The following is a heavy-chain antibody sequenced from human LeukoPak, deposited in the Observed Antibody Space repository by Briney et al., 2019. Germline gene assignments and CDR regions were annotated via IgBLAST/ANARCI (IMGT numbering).Heavy chain of an antibody. CDR3: ARDLRGYSYSHYFDY. J-gene: IGHJ4*02. CDR2: IKQDGSEK. V-gene: IGHV3-7*01. CDR1: GFTFSSYW. D-gene: IGHD5-18*01. Sequence: GGSLRLSCAASGFTFSSYWMSWVRQAPGKGLEWVANIKQDGSEKYYVDSVKGRFTISRDNAKNSLYLQMNSLRAEDTAVYYCARDLRGYSYSHYFDYWGQGTLVTVSS.